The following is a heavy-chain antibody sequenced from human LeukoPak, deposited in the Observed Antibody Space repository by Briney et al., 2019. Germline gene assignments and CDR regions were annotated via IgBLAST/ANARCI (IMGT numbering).Heavy chain of an antibody. CDR3: ASDIVATGALDY. CDR2: ISGSGGST. V-gene: IGHV3-23*01. D-gene: IGHD5-12*01. Sequence: GGSLRLSCAASGFTFSSYAMSWVRQAPGKGLEWVSAISGSGGSTYYADSVKGRFTISRDNSKNTLYLQMNSLRAEDTAVYYCASDIVATGALDYWGQGTLVTVSS. CDR1: GFTFSSYA. J-gene: IGHJ4*02.